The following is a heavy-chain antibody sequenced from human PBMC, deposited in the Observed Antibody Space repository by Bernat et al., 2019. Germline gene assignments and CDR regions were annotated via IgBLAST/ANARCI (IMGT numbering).Heavy chain of an antibody. D-gene: IGHD3-10*01. J-gene: IGHJ4*02. CDR3: ARLPYYYGSGSFDY. V-gene: IGHV4-39*01. Sequence: QLQLQESGPGLVKPSETLSLTCSVSGGSISGSDYYWGWIRQPPGKGLEWIGGVHSSGAATYYSPSLRSRVTISIDAARNQFSLQLSCVSAADTAVYYCARLPYYYGSGSFDYWGQGTLVTVSS. CDR1: GGSISGSDYY. CDR2: VHSSGAAT.